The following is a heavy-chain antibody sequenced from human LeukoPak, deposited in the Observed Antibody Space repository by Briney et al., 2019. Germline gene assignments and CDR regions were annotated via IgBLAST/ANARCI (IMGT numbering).Heavy chain of an antibody. V-gene: IGHV3-30*02. Sequence: GGSLGLSCAASGFTFSSYGMHWVRQAPGKGLEWVAFIRYDGSNKYYADSVKGRFTISRDNSKNTLYLQMNSLRAEDTAVYYCAKDLPYYFDYWGQGTLVTVSS. CDR2: IRYDGSNK. J-gene: IGHJ4*02. CDR3: AKDLPYYFDY. CDR1: GFTFSSYG.